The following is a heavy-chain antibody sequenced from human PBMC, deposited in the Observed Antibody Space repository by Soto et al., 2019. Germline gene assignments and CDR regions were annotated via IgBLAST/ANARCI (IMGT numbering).Heavy chain of an antibody. D-gene: IGHD6-13*01. J-gene: IGHJ4*02. CDR3: ARGIAAGTDY. Sequence: QVQLVQSGAEVKKPGSSVKVSCKASGDTLSTYTISWVRQAPEQGLEWMGWIIPVLDMPIYAQKFQGRVTISAEKSTGTVYMELSSLRSDDTAVYYCARGIAAGTDYWGQGTLVTVSS. V-gene: IGHV1-69*02. CDR2: IIPVLDMP. CDR1: GDTLSTYT.